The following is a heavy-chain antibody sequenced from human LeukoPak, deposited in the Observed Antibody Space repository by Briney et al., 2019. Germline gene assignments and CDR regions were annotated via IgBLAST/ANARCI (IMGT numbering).Heavy chain of an antibody. J-gene: IGHJ4*02. V-gene: IGHV3-30*02. CDR3: AKDRFSDILTGSFDY. Sequence: PGGSLRLSCAASGFTFSSYAMHWVRQAPGKGLEWVAFDGNYKYYADSVKGRFTISRDTSKNTLYLQMNSLRAEDTAVYYCAKDRFSDILTGSFDYWGQGTLVIVSS. D-gene: IGHD3-9*01. CDR2: DGNYK. CDR1: GFTFSSYA.